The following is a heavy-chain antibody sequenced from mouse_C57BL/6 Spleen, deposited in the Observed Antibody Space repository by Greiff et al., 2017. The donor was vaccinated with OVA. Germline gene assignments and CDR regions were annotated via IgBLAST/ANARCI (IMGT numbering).Heavy chain of an antibody. V-gene: IGHV1-47*01. J-gene: IGHJ4*01. CDR1: GYTFTTYP. CDR2: FHPYNDDT. Sequence: VHLVESGAELVKPGASVKMSCKASGYTFTTYPIEWMKQNHGKSLEWIGNFHPYNDDTKYNEKFKGKATLTVEKSSSTVYLELSRLTSDDSAVYYCARLGHYYGSSYNYAMDYWGQGTSVTVSS. D-gene: IGHD1-1*01. CDR3: ARLGHYYGSSYNYAMDY.